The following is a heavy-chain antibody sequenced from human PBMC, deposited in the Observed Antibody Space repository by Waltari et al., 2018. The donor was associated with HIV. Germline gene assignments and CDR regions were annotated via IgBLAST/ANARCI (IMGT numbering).Heavy chain of an antibody. J-gene: IGHJ6*02. V-gene: IGHV3-49*03. D-gene: IGHD2-2*01. CDR2: IRRKAYGGTT. CDR1: GFTFGVYA. CDR3: SRGHVPDGYGMDV. Sequence: EVQLVESGGDLVQPGRSLRLSCTASGFTFGVYAMSWFRQAPGKGLEWVGFIRRKAYGGTTEHAASVKGRFTISRDDSKNIAYLQMNSLKTEDTGVYFCSRGHVPDGYGMDVWGQGTTVTVSS.